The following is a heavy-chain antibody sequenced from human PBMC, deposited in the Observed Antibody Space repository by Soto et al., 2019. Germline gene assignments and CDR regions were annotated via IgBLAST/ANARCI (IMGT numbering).Heavy chain of an antibody. CDR1: GFSLSTSGVG. CDR3: AHAGDYDLLTFDH. V-gene: IGHV2-5*02. Sequence: SGPTLVNPTQTLTLTCTFSGFSLSTSGVGVAWIRQPPGKALEWLALIYWDDGKRYSPSLKTRLNITKDTPKNQVVLTLTNVDPVDTATYFCAHAGDYDLLTFDHWGPGTLVTVSS. D-gene: IGHD4-17*01. CDR2: IYWDDGK. J-gene: IGHJ4*02.